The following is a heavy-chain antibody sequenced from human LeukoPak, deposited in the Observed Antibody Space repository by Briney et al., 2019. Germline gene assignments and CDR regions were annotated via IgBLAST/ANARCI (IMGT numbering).Heavy chain of an antibody. J-gene: IGHJ4*02. CDR1: GYSISSGSY. V-gene: IGHV4-38-2*01. D-gene: IGHD4-17*01. CDR3: AKVGAYGDYARHDY. Sequence: PTESLSLTCAVSGYSISSGSYWGWIRQPPGKGLEWIGKIFHSEDTYHNPSLKSRVPISADTSKNQFSLKLTSVTAADTAVYYCAKVGAYGDYARHDYWGQGTLVTASS. CDR2: IFHSEDT.